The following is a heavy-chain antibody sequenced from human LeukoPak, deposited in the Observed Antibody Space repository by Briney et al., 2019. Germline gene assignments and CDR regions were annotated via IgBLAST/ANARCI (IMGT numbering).Heavy chain of an antibody. D-gene: IGHD5-12*01. J-gene: IGHJ4*02. Sequence: GGSLRLSCAASGFTFGSYGMHWVRQAPGKGLEWVAVISYDGSNKYYADSVKGRFTISRDSSKNTLYLQMNSLRAEDTAVYYCAKDFIVAGSFDYWGQGTLVTVSS. V-gene: IGHV3-30*18. CDR3: AKDFIVAGSFDY. CDR2: ISYDGSNK. CDR1: GFTFGSYG.